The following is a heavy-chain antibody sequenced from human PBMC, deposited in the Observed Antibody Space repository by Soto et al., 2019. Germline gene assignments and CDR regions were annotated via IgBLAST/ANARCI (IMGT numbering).Heavy chain of an antibody. D-gene: IGHD6-19*01. V-gene: IGHV3-7*01. J-gene: IGHJ4*02. CDR2: INIDGTEK. Sequence: EVQLVESGGALVQPGGSLRLSCATPGFTFTHYWMNWVRQAPGKGLEWVANINIDGTEKYYGDSVKGRFTISRDNAKNSLYLQMDILRDEDMAVYYCARNRGWEMLDYWGQGTLVTVSS. CDR1: GFTFTHYW. CDR3: ARNRGWEMLDY.